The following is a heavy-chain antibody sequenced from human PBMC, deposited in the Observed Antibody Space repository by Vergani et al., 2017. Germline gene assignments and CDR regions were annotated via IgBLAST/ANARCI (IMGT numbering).Heavy chain of an antibody. J-gene: IGHJ6*04. CDR3: ARDPDKNTIFGVVISEDV. CDR1: GFTLSNYD. D-gene: IGHD3-3*01. CDR2: IQFDGSNK. Sequence: QVQLVESGGGVVQRGGSLRLSCATSGFTLSNYDMQWIRQGPGKGLEFVAFIQFDGSNKYYADSVKGRFTLSRDFSKNTLYLQMNSLRAEDTAVYYCARDPDKNTIFGVVISEDVWGKGTTVTVSS. V-gene: IGHV3-30*02.